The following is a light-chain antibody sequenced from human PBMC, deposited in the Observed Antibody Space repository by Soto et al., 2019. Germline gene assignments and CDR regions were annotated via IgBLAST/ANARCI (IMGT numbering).Light chain of an antibody. CDR3: QQYGNSPPLT. CDR1: QSVSSH. Sequence: IVLTQSPGTLSLSPGERATLSCRASQSVSSHLAWYQQRPGQAPRLLIYGASSRATGIPDRFSGSESGTDFTLTISRLEPEDFALYYCQQYGNSPPLTFGGGTKVEIK. J-gene: IGKJ4*01. CDR2: GAS. V-gene: IGKV3-20*01.